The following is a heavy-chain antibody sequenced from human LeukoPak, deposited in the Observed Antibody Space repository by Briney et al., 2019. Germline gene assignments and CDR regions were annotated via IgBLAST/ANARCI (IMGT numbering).Heavy chain of an antibody. CDR3: AREAMVRGPIDY. J-gene: IGHJ4*02. Sequence: SQTLSLTCTVSGGSISSGGYYWSWIRQPPGKGLEWIGYIYHSGSTYYNPSLKSRVTISVDRSKNQFSLKLSSVTAADTAVYYCAREAMVRGPIDYWGQGTLVTVSS. D-gene: IGHD3-10*01. CDR2: IYHSGST. CDR1: GGSISSGGYY. V-gene: IGHV4-30-2*01.